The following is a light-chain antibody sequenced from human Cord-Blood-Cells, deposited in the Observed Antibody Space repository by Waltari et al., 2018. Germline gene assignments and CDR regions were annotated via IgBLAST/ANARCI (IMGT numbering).Light chain of an antibody. J-gene: IGLJ3*02. Sequence: QSALNQPASVSGSPGQSVTISCTGTSSDVGSYNLVSWYHQHPGNAPILIIYQVSTRPSVLYNRLSAAQSGHTDFRSSSRLQAEYDGYYYCWSYAGSSTWVFGGGTKLTVL. V-gene: IGLV2-23*02. CDR3: WSYAGSSTWV. CDR1: SSDVGSYNL. CDR2: QVS.